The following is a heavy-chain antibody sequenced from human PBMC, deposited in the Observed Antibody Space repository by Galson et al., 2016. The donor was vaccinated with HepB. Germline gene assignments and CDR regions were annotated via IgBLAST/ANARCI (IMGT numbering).Heavy chain of an antibody. D-gene: IGHD6-19*01. CDR3: EAAVAGNFDY. Sequence: SVKVSCKASGYTFTSYGITWVRQAPGQGLEWMGWISAYNGNTNFAQNLQGRVTMTTDTSTSTTYMELRSLRSYDTAVYYCEAAVAGNFDYWGQGLLVTVSA. V-gene: IGHV1-18*04. CDR2: ISAYNGNT. CDR1: GYTFTSYG. J-gene: IGHJ4*02.